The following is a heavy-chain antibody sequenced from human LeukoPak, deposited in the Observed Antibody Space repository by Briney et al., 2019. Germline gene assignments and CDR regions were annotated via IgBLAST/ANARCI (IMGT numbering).Heavy chain of an antibody. V-gene: IGHV3-74*01. Sequence: GGSLRLSCAASGFTFTNYWMHWVRQAPGRGLVWVSRIDDGGGDIIYADSAKGRFTISRDNAKNTVFLQLNSLRAEDTAVYYCARGGFHHGFDIWGQGTMVTVSS. D-gene: IGHD1-14*01. J-gene: IGHJ3*02. CDR3: ARGGFHHGFDI. CDR1: GFTFTNYW. CDR2: IDDGGGDI.